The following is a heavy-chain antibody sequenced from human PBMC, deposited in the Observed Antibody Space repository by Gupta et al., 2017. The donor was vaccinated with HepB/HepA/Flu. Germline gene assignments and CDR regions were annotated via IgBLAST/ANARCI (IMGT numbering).Heavy chain of an antibody. D-gene: IGHD2-15*01. Sequence: VHPVQSGAEVKNPVHPVKVSCQAPGYTLTCYAINESRPTTGQGLEWMGWMNPNSGNTGYAQKFQGRVTMTRNTSISTAYMELSSLRSEDTAVYYCARRYCSGGSCYNSNFDYWGQGTLVTVSS. CDR2: MNPNSGNT. CDR1: GYTLTCYA. V-gene: IGHV1-8*01. J-gene: IGHJ4*02. CDR3: ARRYCSGGSCYNSNFDY.